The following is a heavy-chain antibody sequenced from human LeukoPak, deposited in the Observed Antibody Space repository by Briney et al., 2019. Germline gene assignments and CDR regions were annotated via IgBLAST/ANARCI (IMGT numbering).Heavy chain of an antibody. CDR1: GGSISSSSYY. Sequence: PSETLSLTCTVSGGSISSSSYYWGWIRQPPGKGLEWIGSIYYSGSTYYNPSLKSRVTISVDTSKNQFSLKLSSVTAADTAVYYCARTIDSYAPAYYYYYMDVWGKGTTVTVSS. J-gene: IGHJ6*03. CDR3: ARTIDSYAPAYYYYYMDV. V-gene: IGHV4-39*01. D-gene: IGHD5-18*01. CDR2: IYYSGST.